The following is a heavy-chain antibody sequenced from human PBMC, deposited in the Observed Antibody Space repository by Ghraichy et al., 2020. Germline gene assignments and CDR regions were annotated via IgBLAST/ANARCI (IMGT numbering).Heavy chain of an antibody. V-gene: IGHV3-74*01. CDR1: GFTFGTYW. J-gene: IGHJ5*02. D-gene: IGHD2-15*01. Sequence: GGSLRLSCVASGFTFGTYWMHWVRQVPGKGLVWVSRTNNDGSRINYAESVRGRFTISRDDAKNTLFLEMNSLRVEDTGVYYCARSGGSYSWGQGTLVTVSS. CDR2: TNNDGSRI. CDR3: ARSGGSYS.